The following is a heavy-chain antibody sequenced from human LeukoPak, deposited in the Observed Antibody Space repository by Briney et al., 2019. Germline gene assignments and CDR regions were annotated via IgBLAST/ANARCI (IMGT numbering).Heavy chain of an antibody. D-gene: IGHD1-26*01. V-gene: IGHV4-4*07. CDR3: ARVVVGATPSSYYYYMDV. Sequence: SETLSLTCTVSGGSISSYYWSWIRQPAGKGLEWIGRIYTSGSTNYNPSLKSRLTISIDTSKNQFSLKLTSVTAADTAVYYCARVVVGATPSSYYYYMDVWGKGTTVTISS. J-gene: IGHJ6*03. CDR1: GGSISSYY. CDR2: IYTSGST.